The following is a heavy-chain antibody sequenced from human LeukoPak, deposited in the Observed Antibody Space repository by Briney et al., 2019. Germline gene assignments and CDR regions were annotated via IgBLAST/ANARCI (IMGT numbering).Heavy chain of an antibody. J-gene: IGHJ4*02. V-gene: IGHV3-21*04. CDR2: ISSSSSYI. CDR3: AREGHSSGSLGDY. D-gene: IGHD6-19*01. Sequence: PGGSLRLSCAASGFTFSSYSMNWVRQAPGKGLEWVSSISSSSSYIYYADSVKGRFTISRDNAKKLVYLHMTSLRAEDTAMYFCAREGHSSGSLGDYWGQGILVTVSS. CDR1: GFTFSSYS.